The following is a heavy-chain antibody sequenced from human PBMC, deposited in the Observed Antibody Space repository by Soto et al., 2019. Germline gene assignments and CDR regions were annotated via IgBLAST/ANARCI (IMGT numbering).Heavy chain of an antibody. V-gene: IGHV3-23*01. Sequence: EVQLLESGGGLVQPGGSLRLSCAASGFTFSSYAMSWVRQAPGKGLEWVSAISGSGGSTYYADSVKGRFTISRDNSKNTLYLQMNSLRAEDTAVYYCAKASRPGPYGGGDCYPYYFDYWGQGTLVTVSS. J-gene: IGHJ4*02. CDR1: GFTFSSYA. CDR3: AKASRPGPYGGGDCYPYYFDY. D-gene: IGHD2-21*02. CDR2: ISGSGGST.